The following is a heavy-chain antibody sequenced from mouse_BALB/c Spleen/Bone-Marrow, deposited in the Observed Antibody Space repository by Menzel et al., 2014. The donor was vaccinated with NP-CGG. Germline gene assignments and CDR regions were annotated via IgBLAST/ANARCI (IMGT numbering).Heavy chain of an antibody. D-gene: IGHD2-3*01. CDR2: IYPGDGST. Sequence: VQLQLSGPELVKPGALVKISCKASGYTFTSYDINWVKQRPGQGLEWIGWIYPGDGSTKYNEKFKGKATLTADKSSSTAYMQLSSLTSENSAVYFCARGLLRYFDVWGAGTTVTVSS. CDR3: ARGLLRYFDV. V-gene: IGHV1S56*01. J-gene: IGHJ1*01. CDR1: GYTFTSYD.